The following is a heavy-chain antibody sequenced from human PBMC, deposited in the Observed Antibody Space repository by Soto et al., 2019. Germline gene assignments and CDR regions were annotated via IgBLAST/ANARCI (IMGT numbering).Heavy chain of an antibody. J-gene: IGHJ4*02. CDR2: ISGSGGST. CDR3: AKDPFRSSLLRSPGGFDY. CDR1: GFTFSSYA. V-gene: IGHV3-23*01. Sequence: PGGSLRLSCAASGFTFSSYAMSWVRQAPGKGLEWVSAISGSGGSTYYADSVKGRFTISRDNSKNTLYLQMNSLRAEDTAVYYSAKDPFRSSLLRSPGGFDYWGQGTLVTVSS. D-gene: IGHD2-2*01.